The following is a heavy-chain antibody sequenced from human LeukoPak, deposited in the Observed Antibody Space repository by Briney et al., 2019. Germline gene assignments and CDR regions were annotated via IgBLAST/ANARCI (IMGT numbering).Heavy chain of an antibody. CDR3: AREFWILPAAVNWFDP. V-gene: IGHV1-2*02. D-gene: IGHD2-2*01. CDR2: INPNSGGT. J-gene: IGHJ5*02. CDR1: GYTFTGYY. Sequence: ASVKVSCXASGYTFTGYYMHWVRQAPGQGLEWMGWINPNSGGTNYAQKFQGRVTMTRDTSISTAYMELSRLRSDDTAVYYCAREFWILPAAVNWFDPWGQGTLVTVSS.